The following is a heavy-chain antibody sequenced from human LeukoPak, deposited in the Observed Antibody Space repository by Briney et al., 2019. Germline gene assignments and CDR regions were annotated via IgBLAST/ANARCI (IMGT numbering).Heavy chain of an antibody. J-gene: IGHJ4*02. D-gene: IGHD3-3*02. CDR3: ARLRAFAADNYYFDY. V-gene: IGHV4-59*08. CDR1: GGSISSYF. CDR2: VYYSGSA. Sequence: SETLSLTCTVSGGSISSYFWSWIRQSPGKGLEWIGYVYYSGSANYNPSLKSRVTISVDTSKNQFSLKLTSVTAADTAVYYCARLRAFAADNYYFDYWGQGTLVTVSS.